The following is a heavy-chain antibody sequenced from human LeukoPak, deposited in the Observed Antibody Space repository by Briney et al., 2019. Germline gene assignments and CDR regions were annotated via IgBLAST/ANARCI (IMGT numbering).Heavy chain of an antibody. J-gene: IGHJ4*02. CDR2: IYYSGST. CDR1: GASISGYY. V-gene: IGHV4-59*05. D-gene: IGHD2-2*01. CDR3: ARVVKKGAGLLWVDYFDY. Sequence: SETLSLTCTVSGASISGYYWSWIRQPPGKGLEWIGSIYYSGSTYYNPSLKSRVTISVDTSKNQFSLKLSSVTAADSAVYYCARVVKKGAGLLWVDYFDYWGQGTLVTVSS.